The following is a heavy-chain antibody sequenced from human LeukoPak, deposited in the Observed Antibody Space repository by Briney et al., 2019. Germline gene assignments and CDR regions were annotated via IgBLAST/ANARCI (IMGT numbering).Heavy chain of an antibody. CDR3: ASRPRADIGPLDF. D-gene: IGHD1-14*01. V-gene: IGHV3-23*01. J-gene: IGHJ4*02. CDR1: GFTFSDYA. Sequence: QPGGSLGLSCAASGFTFSDYAMSWVRQAPGKGLEWVSYITGSGSRTYYTDSVKGRFTISRDNSKNTLYLQMNSLRADETGVYYCASRPRADIGPLDFWAQGTLVTVSS. CDR2: ITGSGSRT.